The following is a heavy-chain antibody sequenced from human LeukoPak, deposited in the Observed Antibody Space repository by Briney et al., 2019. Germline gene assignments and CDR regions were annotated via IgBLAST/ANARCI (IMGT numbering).Heavy chain of an antibody. V-gene: IGHV1-2*02. J-gene: IGHJ4*02. CDR1: GGTFSSYA. CDR2: INPNSGGT. CDR3: ARSGANWNYGY. D-gene: IGHD1-7*01. Sequence: ASVKVSCKASGGTFSSYAISWVRQAPGQGLEWMGWINPNSGGTNYAQKFQGGVTMTRDTSISTAYMELSRLRSDDTAVYYCARSGANWNYGYWGQGTLVTVSS.